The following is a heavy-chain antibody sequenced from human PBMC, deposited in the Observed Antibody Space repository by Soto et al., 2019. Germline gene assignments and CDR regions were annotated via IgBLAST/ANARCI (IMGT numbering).Heavy chain of an antibody. V-gene: IGHV1-2*07. CDR1: GYTLTGYY. Sequence: ASVKVSCKASGYTLTGYYMHWVRQAPGQGLEWLGWMNPNTGVTKYAHDFQGRVTMTRDTSISTTYMERSSLRAEDTAMYYCAKDERSGYRTVSYFFDYWGQGALVTVSS. D-gene: IGHD3-3*01. CDR2: MNPNTGVT. CDR3: AKDERSGYRTVSYFFDY. J-gene: IGHJ4*02.